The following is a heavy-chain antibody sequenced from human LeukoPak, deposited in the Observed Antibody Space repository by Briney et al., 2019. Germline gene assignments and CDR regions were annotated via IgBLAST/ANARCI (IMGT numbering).Heavy chain of an antibody. D-gene: IGHD3-10*01. CDR1: GFTFSSYA. J-gene: IGHJ4*02. CDR2: ISGSGGST. CDR3: AKEDQKITMVRGVIITSRLLLDY. Sequence: GGSLRLSCAASGFTFSSYAMSWVRQAPGKGLEWVSAISGSGGSTYYADSVKGRFTISRDNSKNTLYLQMNSLRAEDTAVYYCAKEDQKITMVRGVIITSRLLLDYWGQGTLVTVSS. V-gene: IGHV3-23*01.